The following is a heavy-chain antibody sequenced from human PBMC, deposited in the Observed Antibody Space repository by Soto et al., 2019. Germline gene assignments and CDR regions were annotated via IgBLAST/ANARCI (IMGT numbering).Heavy chain of an antibody. J-gene: IGHJ3*02. Sequence: EVQLLESGGGLVQPGGSLRLSCAASGFAFSSYAMTWVRQAPGKGLECVSAVSDGGGATVYADSVKGRFTISRDNSKDTLFLQMNSLRADDTAVDYCARMWEPQNEASDIWGQGTMVTVSS. CDR2: VSDGGGAT. D-gene: IGHD1-26*01. V-gene: IGHV3-23*01. CDR1: GFAFSSYA. CDR3: ARMWEPQNEASDI.